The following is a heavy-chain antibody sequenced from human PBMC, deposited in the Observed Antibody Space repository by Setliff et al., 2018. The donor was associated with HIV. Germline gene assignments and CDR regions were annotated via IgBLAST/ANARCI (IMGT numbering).Heavy chain of an antibody. CDR2: ISWNAGST. Sequence: GGSLRLSCAASGFIFSSYEMNWVRQAPGKGLEWLSVISWNAGSTYYADSVKGRFTISRDNAKNSLYLQMNSLRAEDTAVYYCARDGRIGVDYWGQGTLVTVSS. V-gene: IGHV3-48*01. D-gene: IGHD1-26*01. CDR3: ARDGRIGVDY. J-gene: IGHJ4*02. CDR1: GFIFSSYE.